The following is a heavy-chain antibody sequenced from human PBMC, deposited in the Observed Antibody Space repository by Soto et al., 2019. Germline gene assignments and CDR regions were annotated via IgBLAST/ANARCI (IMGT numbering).Heavy chain of an antibody. V-gene: IGHV3-30*18. CDR1: GFTFSSYG. D-gene: IGHD6-13*01. J-gene: IGHJ4*02. Sequence: PGGSLRLSCAASGFTFSSYGMHWVRQAPGKGLEWVAVISYDGSNKYYADSVKGRFTISRDNSKNTLYLQMNSLRAEDTAVYYCAKVLGSSTDGFDHWGQGTLVTVSS. CDR2: ISYDGSNK. CDR3: AKVLGSSTDGFDH.